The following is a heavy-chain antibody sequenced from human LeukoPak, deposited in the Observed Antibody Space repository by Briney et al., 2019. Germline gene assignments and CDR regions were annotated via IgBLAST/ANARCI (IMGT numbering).Heavy chain of an antibody. V-gene: IGHV4-30-2*01. D-gene: IGHD2-8*01. CDR1: GGSISSGGYS. J-gene: IGHJ3*02. CDR3: ARGLVGRMGDAFDI. CDR2: IYHSGST. Sequence: SETLSLTCAVSGGSISSGGYSWSWIRQPPGKGLEWIGYIYHSGSTYYNPSLKSRVTISVDRSKNQFSLKLSSVTAADTAVYYCARGLVGRMGDAFDIWGQGTMVTVSS.